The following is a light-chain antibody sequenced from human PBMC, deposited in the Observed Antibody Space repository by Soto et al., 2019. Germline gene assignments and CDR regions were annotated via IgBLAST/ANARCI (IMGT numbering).Light chain of an antibody. CDR1: QYINTR. CDR3: HQRQSWPRT. CDR2: QTS. V-gene: IGKV3-11*01. Sequence: EIGLPQSPATLSSFPGDRVTLSCSASQYINTRLAWYQHRPVQAPRLLIYQTSIRAAGIPARFSASGTGTDFTLTISDVQPEDFAVYYGHQRQSWPRTFGQGTKVYI. J-gene: IGKJ1*01.